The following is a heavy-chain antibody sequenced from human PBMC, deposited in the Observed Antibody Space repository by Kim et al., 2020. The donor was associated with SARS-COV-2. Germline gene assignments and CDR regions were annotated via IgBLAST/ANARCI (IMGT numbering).Heavy chain of an antibody. V-gene: IGHV1-69*13. CDR2: IIPIFGTA. CDR1: GGTFSSYA. Sequence: SVKVSCKASGGTFSSYAISWVRQAPGQGLAWMGGIIPIFGTANYAQKFQGRVTITADESTSTAYMELSSLRSEDTAVFYCAVAPPQHDYGDHGDALDIW. J-gene: IGHJ3*02. CDR3: AVAPPQHDYGDHGDALDI. D-gene: IGHD4-17*01.